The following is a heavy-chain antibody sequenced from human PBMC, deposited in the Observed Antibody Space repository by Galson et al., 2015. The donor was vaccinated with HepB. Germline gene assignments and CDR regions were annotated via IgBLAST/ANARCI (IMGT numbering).Heavy chain of an antibody. CDR3: AREDGKYDYGDYGVSDY. CDR1: GYTFTSYG. J-gene: IGHJ4*02. D-gene: IGHD4-17*01. Sequence: SVKVSCKASGYTFTSYGISWVRQAPGQGLEWMGWISAYNGNTNYAQKLQGRVTMTTDTSTSTAYMELRSLRSDDTAVYYCAREDGKYDYGDYGVSDYWGQGTLVTVSS. V-gene: IGHV1-18*01. CDR2: ISAYNGNT.